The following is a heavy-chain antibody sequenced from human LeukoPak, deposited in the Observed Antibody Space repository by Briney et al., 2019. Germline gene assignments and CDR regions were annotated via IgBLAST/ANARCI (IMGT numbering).Heavy chain of an antibody. J-gene: IGHJ4*02. D-gene: IGHD3-22*01. CDR2: IDWDNDK. CDR3: ARGYYDTSAYIDY. Sequence: SGPALVKPTQTLTLTCTFSGFSLSTGGMCVSWIRQPPGKALEWLARIDWDNDKYYSTSLKTRLTISKDTSKNQVVLTMTNMDPVDTATYYCARGYYDTSAYIDYWGQGTLVTVSS. V-gene: IGHV2-70*11. CDR1: GFSLSTGGMC.